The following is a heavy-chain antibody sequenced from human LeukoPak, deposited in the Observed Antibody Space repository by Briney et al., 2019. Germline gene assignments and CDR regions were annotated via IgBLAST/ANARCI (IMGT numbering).Heavy chain of an antibody. CDR2: IKSKTDGGTT. V-gene: IGHV3-15*01. J-gene: IGHJ4*02. Sequence: GGSLRLSCAASGFTFSSYAMSWVRQAPGKGLEWVGRIKSKTDGGTTDYAAPVKGRFTISRDDSKNTLYLQMNSLKTEDTAVYYCTIALRWEPTTESDYRGQGTLVTVSS. D-gene: IGHD1-26*01. CDR3: TIALRWEPTTESDY. CDR1: GFTFSSYA.